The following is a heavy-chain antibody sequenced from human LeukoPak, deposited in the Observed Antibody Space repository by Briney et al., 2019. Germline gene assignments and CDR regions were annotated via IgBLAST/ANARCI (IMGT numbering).Heavy chain of an antibody. V-gene: IGHV1-18*01. J-gene: IGHJ5*02. Sequence: ASVKVSCKASGYAFTSYGISWVRQAPGQGLEWMGWISAYNGNTNYAQKLQGRVTMTTDTSTSTAYMELRSLRSDDTAVYYCARVTGGYSYGYPHWFDPWGQGTLVTVSS. CDR2: ISAYNGNT. CDR1: GYAFTSYG. D-gene: IGHD5-18*01. CDR3: ARVTGGYSYGYPHWFDP.